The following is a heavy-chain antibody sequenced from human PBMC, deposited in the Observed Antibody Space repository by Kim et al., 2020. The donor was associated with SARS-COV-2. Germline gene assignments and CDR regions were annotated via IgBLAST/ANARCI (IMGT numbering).Heavy chain of an antibody. D-gene: IGHD2-21*02. CDR3: ARGDPRSDFDY. J-gene: IGHJ4*02. CDR2: I. Sequence: IYYADSVKGRFTISRDNAKNSLYLQMNSLRAEDTAVYYCARGDPRSDFDYWGQGTLVTVSS. V-gene: IGHV3-21*01.